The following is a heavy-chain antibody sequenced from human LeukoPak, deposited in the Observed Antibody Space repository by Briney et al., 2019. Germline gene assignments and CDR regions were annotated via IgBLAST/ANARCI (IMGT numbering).Heavy chain of an antibody. CDR2: INPNSGGT. CDR1: GYTFSNYG. J-gene: IGHJ4*02. D-gene: IGHD1-26*01. CDR3: ASYSSDETAWAFDY. V-gene: IGHV1-2*02. Sequence: ASVKVSCKASGYTFSNYGISWVRQAPGQGLEWMGWINPNSGGTNYAQKFQGRVTMTRDTSISTAYMELSRLRSDDTAVYYCASYSSDETAWAFDYWGQGTLVTVSS.